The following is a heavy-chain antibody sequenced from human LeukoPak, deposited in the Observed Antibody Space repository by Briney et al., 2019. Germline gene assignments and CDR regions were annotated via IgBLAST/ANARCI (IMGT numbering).Heavy chain of an antibody. J-gene: IGHJ4*02. CDR2: ISSSSTSTI. D-gene: IGHD1-26*01. CDR3: ARDRDSGTYRGAFDY. Sequence: GGSLRLSCAASGFIFSQYSINWVRQAPGKGLEWVSYISSSSTSTISYAASVKGRFTISRDNAKNSLFLQMNSLRAEDTAVYYCARDRDSGTYRGAFDYWGQGTLVTVSS. V-gene: IGHV3-48*01. CDR1: GFIFSQYS.